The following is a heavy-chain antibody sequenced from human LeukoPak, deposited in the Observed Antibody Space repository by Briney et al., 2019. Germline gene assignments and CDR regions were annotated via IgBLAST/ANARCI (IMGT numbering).Heavy chain of an antibody. V-gene: IGHV5-10-1*01. CDR2: IDPSDSYT. J-gene: IGHJ4*02. CDR1: GYSFTSYW. D-gene: IGHD6-19*01. Sequence: KVSCKGSGYSFTSYWITWVRQMPGKGLEWMGMIDPSDSYTTYSPSFQGHVTISADKSISTAYIQWSSLKASDSAMYYCARAPISVAGTEGFDDWGQGTLVTVSS. CDR3: ARAPISVAGTEGFDD.